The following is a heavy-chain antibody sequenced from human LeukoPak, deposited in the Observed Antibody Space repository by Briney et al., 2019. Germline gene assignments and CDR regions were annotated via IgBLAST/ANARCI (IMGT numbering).Heavy chain of an antibody. CDR1: GYTFTSYG. CDR2: ISAYNGNT. Sequence: ASVKVSCKASGYTFTSYGISWVRQAPGQGLEWMGWISAYNGNTNYAQKLQGRVTMTTDTSTSTVYMELSSLRSEDTAVYYCARGASGATRSAHFDYWGQGTLVTVSS. J-gene: IGHJ4*02. D-gene: IGHD1-26*01. V-gene: IGHV1-18*01. CDR3: ARGASGATRSAHFDY.